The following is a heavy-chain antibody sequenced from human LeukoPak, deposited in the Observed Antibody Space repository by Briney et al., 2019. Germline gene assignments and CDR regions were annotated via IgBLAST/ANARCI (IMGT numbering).Heavy chain of an antibody. Sequence: ASVKVSCKASGYTFSRYDINWVRQATGQGLEWMGWMNPNSGNTGYAQKFQGRVTITTDESTSTAYMELSSLRSEDTAVYYCARGRITIFGVVTVFDYWGQGTLVTVSS. V-gene: IGHV1-8*03. CDR3: ARGRITIFGVVTVFDY. J-gene: IGHJ4*02. CDR2: MNPNSGNT. D-gene: IGHD3-3*01. CDR1: GYTFSRYD.